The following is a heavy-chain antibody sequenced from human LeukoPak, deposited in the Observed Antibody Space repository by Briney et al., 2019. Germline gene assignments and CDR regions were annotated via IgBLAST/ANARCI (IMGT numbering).Heavy chain of an antibody. Sequence: SETLSLTCTVSGGSISNHYWSWIRQPPGKGLEWIGYIYYSGSTNYNPSLKSRITISLDTSKNQFSLKLSSVTAADTAVYYCAREESMVRGTSWFDPWGQGTLVTVSS. D-gene: IGHD3-10*01. V-gene: IGHV4-59*11. CDR1: GGSISNHY. CDR3: AREESMVRGTSWFDP. CDR2: IYYSGST. J-gene: IGHJ5*02.